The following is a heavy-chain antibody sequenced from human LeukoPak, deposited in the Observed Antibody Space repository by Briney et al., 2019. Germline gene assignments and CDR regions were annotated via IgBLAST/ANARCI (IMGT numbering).Heavy chain of an antibody. CDR2: INHSGST. J-gene: IGHJ6*02. CDR3: ARGYITMVRGAPYYYYGMDV. CDR1: GGSFSGYY. D-gene: IGHD3-10*01. Sequence: SETLSLTCAVSGGSFSGYYWSWIRQAPGKGLEWIAEINHSGSTNYKPSLKSRVTISVDTSKNQFSLKLSSVIAADTAVYYCARGYITMVRGAPYYYYGMDVWGQGTTVTVSS. V-gene: IGHV4-34*01.